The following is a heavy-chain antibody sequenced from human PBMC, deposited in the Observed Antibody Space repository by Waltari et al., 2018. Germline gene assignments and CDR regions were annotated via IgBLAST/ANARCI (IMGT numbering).Heavy chain of an antibody. V-gene: IGHV4-61*09. Sequence: QVQLQESGPGLVKPSQTLSLTCTVSGGSISSGSYYWSWIRQPAGKGLEWIGYIYTSGSTNYNPSLKSRVTISVDTSKNQFSLKLSSVTAADTAVYYCARVPFSLDDAFDIWGQGTMVTVSS. CDR2: IYTSGST. CDR1: GGSISSGSYY. J-gene: IGHJ3*02. CDR3: ARVPFSLDDAFDI. D-gene: IGHD2-2*01.